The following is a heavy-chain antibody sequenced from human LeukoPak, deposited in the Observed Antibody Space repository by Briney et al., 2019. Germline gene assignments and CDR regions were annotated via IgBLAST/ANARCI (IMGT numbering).Heavy chain of an antibody. J-gene: IGHJ4*02. CDR1: GYSLTTYW. V-gene: IGHV5-51*01. Sequence: GESLKISCKASGYSLTTYWIAWVRQMPGKGLECMGVIYPGDSDTRYSPSFQGQVTISADKSISTAYLQWNSLKASDTAMYYCARLTYYYNSGYLWGQGTLVTVSS. CDR3: ARLTYYYNSGYL. CDR2: IYPGDSDT. D-gene: IGHD3-22*01.